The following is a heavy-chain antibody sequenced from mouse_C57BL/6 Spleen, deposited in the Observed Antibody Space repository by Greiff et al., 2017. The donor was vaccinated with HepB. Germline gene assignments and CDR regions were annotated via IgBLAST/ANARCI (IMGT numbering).Heavy chain of an antibody. CDR1: GYTFTSYW. CDR2: IHPNSGST. V-gene: IGHV1-64*01. D-gene: IGHD2-4*01. J-gene: IGHJ3*01. CDR3: ARANDYDGGFAY. Sequence: QVQLQQSGAELVKPGASVKLSCKASGYTFTSYWMHWVKQRPGQGLEWIGMIHPNSGSTNYNEKFKSKATLTVDKSSSTAYMQLSSLTSEDSAVYYCARANDYDGGFAYWGQGTLVTVSA.